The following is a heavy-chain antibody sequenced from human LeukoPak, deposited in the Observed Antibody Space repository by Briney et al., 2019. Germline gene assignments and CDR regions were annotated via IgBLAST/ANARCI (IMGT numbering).Heavy chain of an antibody. J-gene: IGHJ4*02. Sequence: PSGGSLRLSCDTSGFTFSSYWMHWVRQAPGKGLEWLSRINTDGTRITYADSVKGRVTVSRDNAKNTLYLQMNSLRAEDTALYYCAREGQWLVLDSDYWGQGTLVTVSS. D-gene: IGHD6-19*01. CDR1: GFTFSSYW. V-gene: IGHV3-74*01. CDR2: INTDGTRI. CDR3: AREGQWLVLDSDY.